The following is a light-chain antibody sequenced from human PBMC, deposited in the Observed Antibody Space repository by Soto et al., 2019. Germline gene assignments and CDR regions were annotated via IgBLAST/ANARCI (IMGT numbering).Light chain of an antibody. Sequence: IQMTQSPSSLSASVGDRVTLTCRASQTIATYLNWYQQKPGQVPEVLIYGASRLHVGVPSRFTGSGYGTDFTLTINNLQPEDFAIYYCQQFYHYPHTFGQGTKLEVK. CDR1: QTIATY. CDR3: QQFYHYPHT. J-gene: IGKJ2*01. CDR2: GAS. V-gene: IGKV1-39*01.